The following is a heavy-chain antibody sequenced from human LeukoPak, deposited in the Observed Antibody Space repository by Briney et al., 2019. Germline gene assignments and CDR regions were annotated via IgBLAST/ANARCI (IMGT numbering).Heavy chain of an antibody. D-gene: IGHD6-19*01. V-gene: IGHV3-21*05. CDR3: ARDRISVAATETSFDY. CDR1: GFTFSSYS. Sequence: PGGSLRLSCAASGFTFSSYSMNWVRQAPGKGLEWVSYISSSSSYIYYADSVKGRFTISRGNAKNSLYLQMNSLRAEDTAVYYCARDRISVAATETSFDYWGQGTLVTVSS. CDR2: ISSSSSYI. J-gene: IGHJ4*02.